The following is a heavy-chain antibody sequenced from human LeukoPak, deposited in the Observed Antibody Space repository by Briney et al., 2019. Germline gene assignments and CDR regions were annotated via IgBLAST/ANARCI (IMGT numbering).Heavy chain of an antibody. CDR3: ARGTAMATTYYYYYYMDV. Sequence: SETLSLTCAVYGGSFSGYYWSWIRQPPGKGLEWIGEINHSVSTNYNPSLKSRVTISVDTSKNQFSLKLSSVTAADTAVYYCARGTAMATTYYYYYYMDVWGKGTTVTVSS. CDR2: INHSVST. V-gene: IGHV4-34*01. D-gene: IGHD5-18*01. J-gene: IGHJ6*03. CDR1: GGSFSGYY.